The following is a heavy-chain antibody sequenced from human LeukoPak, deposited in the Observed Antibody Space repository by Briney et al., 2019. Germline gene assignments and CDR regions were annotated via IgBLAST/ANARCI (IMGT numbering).Heavy chain of an antibody. V-gene: IGHV4-31*03. CDR1: GGSISSGGYY. Sequence: PSETLSLTCTVSGGSISSGGYYWSWIRQHPGKGLEWIGYIYYSGSTYYNPSLKSRVTISVDTSKNQFSLKLSFVTAADTAVYYCARDRDDSSVDAFDIWGQGTMVTVSS. J-gene: IGHJ3*02. CDR3: ARDRDDSSVDAFDI. CDR2: IYYSGST. D-gene: IGHD3-22*01.